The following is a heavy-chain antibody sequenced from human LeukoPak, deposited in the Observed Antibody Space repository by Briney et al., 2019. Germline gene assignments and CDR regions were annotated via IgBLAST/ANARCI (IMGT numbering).Heavy chain of an antibody. CDR2: MNPNSGNT. CDR1: GYTFTSYD. D-gene: IGHD6-19*01. V-gene: IGHV1-8*03. Sequence: ASVKVSCKASGYTFTSYDINWVRQATGQGLEWMGWMNPNSGNTGYAQKFQGRVTITRNTSISTAYMELSSLRSEDTAVYYCARAYSSGWYEVDYWGQGTLVTVSS. CDR3: ARAYSSGWYEVDY. J-gene: IGHJ4*02.